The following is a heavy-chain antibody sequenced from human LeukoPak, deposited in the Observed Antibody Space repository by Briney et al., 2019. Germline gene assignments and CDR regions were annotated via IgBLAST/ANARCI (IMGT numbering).Heavy chain of an antibody. Sequence: ASVKVSCKASGYTFTSYGISWVRQAPGQGLEWMGWISAYNGNTNYAQKLQGRVTMTTDTSTSTAYMELSSLRSEDTAVYYCATDSSRRPRVFYDSSGYYDYWGQGTLVTVSS. CDR3: ATDSSRRPRVFYDSSGYYDY. J-gene: IGHJ4*02. V-gene: IGHV1-18*01. CDR2: ISAYNGNT. D-gene: IGHD3-22*01. CDR1: GYTFTSYG.